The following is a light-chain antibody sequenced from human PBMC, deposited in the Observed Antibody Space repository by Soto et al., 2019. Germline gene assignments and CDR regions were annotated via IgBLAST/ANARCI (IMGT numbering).Light chain of an antibody. J-gene: IGLJ3*02. CDR2: SNN. V-gene: IGLV1-47*02. CDR1: RSNIGSNY. CDR3: AAWDDSLRGVV. Sequence: QAVVTQPPSASGTPGQRVTISCSGSRSNIGSNYVYWYQQLPGAAPKLLVYSNNERPSGVPDRFSGSKSGTSASLAISGLRSEDEAEYSCAAWDDSLRGVVFGGGTKLTV.